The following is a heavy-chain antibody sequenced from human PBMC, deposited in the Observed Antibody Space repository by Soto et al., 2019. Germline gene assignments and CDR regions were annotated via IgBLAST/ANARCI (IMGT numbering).Heavy chain of an antibody. CDR2: ISYDGSNK. J-gene: IGHJ5*02. Sequence: LRLSCAASGFTFSSYAMHWVRQAPGKGLEWVAVISYDGSNKYYADSVKGRFTISRDNSKNTLYLQMNSLRAEDTAVYYCARSLVDSSSWYGWGHWFDPWGQGTLVTVSS. V-gene: IGHV3-30-3*01. CDR3: ARSLVDSSSWYGWGHWFDP. CDR1: GFTFSSYA. D-gene: IGHD6-13*01.